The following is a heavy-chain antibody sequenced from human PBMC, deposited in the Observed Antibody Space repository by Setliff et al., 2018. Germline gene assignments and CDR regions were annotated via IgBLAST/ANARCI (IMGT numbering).Heavy chain of an antibody. Sequence: GGSLRLSCAVSGFTFSYAWMHWVRQAPGKGLEWVGRIKSKTDGGSIDYAAPVKDRFTISRDDSKATLYLYMDSLKTEDTAVYYCTTDPSPTFGGVIGAALDFWGQGTMVTVSS. V-gene: IGHV3-15*07. CDR3: TTDPSPTFGGVIGAALDF. CDR1: GFTFSYAW. J-gene: IGHJ3*01. CDR2: IKSKTDGGSI. D-gene: IGHD3-16*01.